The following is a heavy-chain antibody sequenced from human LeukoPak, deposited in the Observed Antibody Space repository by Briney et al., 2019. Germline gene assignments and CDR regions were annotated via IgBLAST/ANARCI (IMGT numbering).Heavy chain of an antibody. CDR3: ARDGEIVGATTSFDY. J-gene: IGHJ4*02. D-gene: IGHD1-26*01. CDR2: IRYDGSNK. CDR1: GFTFSSYG. Sequence: GGSLRLSCAASGFTFSSYGMHWVRQAPGKGLEWVAFIRYDGSNKYYADSVKGRFTISRDNAKNSLYLQMNSLRAEDTAVYYCARDGEIVGATTSFDYWGQGTLVTVSS. V-gene: IGHV3-30*02.